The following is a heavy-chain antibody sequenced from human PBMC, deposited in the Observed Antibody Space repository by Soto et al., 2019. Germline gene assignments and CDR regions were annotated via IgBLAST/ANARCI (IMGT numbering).Heavy chain of an antibody. D-gene: IGHD3-16*01. J-gene: IGHJ6*03. CDR1: GGSISSYY. CDR2: IYYSGST. V-gene: IGHV4-59*08. Sequence: PSETLSLTCTVSGGSISSYYWSWIRQPPGKGLEWIGYIYYSGSTNYNPSLTSRVPISVDTSKTQFSLKMSSVTAADTAVYYCARQAGERRERYYYMCVWGKATTLPVS. CDR3: ARQAGERRERYYYMCV.